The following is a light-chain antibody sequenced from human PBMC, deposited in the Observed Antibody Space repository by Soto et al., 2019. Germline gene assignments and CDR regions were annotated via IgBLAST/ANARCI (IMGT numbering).Light chain of an antibody. Sequence: EIVLTQSPATLSLSPGERATLSCRASQSVSSYLAWYQQKPGQAPRLLIYDASNRATGIPARFSGSGSGTDFTLTISSLEPEDFAVYYCQQYFTSVTFGGGTRVEIK. J-gene: IGKJ4*01. CDR3: QQYFTSVT. CDR1: QSVSSY. CDR2: DAS. V-gene: IGKV3-11*01.